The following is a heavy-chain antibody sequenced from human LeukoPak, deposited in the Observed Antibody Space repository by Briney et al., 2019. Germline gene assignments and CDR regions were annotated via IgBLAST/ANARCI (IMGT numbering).Heavy chain of an antibody. Sequence: GAPLKISCKGGGYSIPTYWIAWLRHTGGELFEWMEINYTDDPDDISNPSFEGQVPFSVEKSISTAYLQWSSRNASDTAMYYCARGAYGSGGSYNFYGMDVWGQGTPVAVSS. D-gene: IGHD3-10*01. CDR2: NYTDDPDD. CDR3: ARGAYGSGGSYNFYGMDV. J-gene: IGHJ6*02. V-gene: IGHV5-51*01. CDR1: GYSIPTYW.